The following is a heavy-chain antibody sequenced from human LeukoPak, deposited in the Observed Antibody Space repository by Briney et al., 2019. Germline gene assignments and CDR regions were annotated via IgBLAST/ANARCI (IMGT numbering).Heavy chain of an antibody. V-gene: IGHV5-51*01. J-gene: IGHJ4*02. CDR2: IYPGDSNT. CDR3: AGHGRLSCGYHYFDY. CDR1: GYSFTTYW. D-gene: IGHD5-12*01. Sequence: GESLRIPCRGSGYSFTTYWIGWVRQPPGIGLQWMAIIYPGDSNTKYSPSFQGQVTISADKSINTAYLQWSGLKASDTAMYYCAGHGRLSCGYHYFDYWGPGTLVTVFS.